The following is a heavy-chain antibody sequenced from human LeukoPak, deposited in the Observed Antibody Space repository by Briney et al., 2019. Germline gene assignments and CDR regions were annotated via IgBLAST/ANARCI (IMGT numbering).Heavy chain of an antibody. Sequence: SETLSLTCAVYGGSFSGYYWSWIRQPPGKGLEWIGEINHSGSTNYNPSLKSRVTISVDTSKNQFSLKLSSVTAADTAVYYCARVGTGGYYYYYMDVWGRGTTVTVSS. CDR3: ARVGTGGYYYYYMDV. CDR2: INHSGST. J-gene: IGHJ6*03. CDR1: GGSFSGYY. D-gene: IGHD2-8*02. V-gene: IGHV4-34*01.